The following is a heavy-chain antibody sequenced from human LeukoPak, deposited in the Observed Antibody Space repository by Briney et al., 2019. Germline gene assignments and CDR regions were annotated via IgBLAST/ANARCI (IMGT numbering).Heavy chain of an antibody. D-gene: IGHD3-9*01. Sequence: SETLSLTCAVYGGSFSSYYWSWIRQPPGKGLEWIGEINHTGSTNYNPSLKSRVTISVDTSKNQFSLKLSSVTAADTAVYYCARLSVLRYLYYFDYWGQGTLVTVSS. CDR1: GGSFSSYY. CDR3: ARLSVLRYLYYFDY. V-gene: IGHV4-34*01. CDR2: INHTGST. J-gene: IGHJ4*02.